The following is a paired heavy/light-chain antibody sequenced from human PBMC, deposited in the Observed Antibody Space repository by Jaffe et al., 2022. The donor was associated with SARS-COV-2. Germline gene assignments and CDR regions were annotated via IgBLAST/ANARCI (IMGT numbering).Light chain of an antibody. CDR1: QGIANY. CDR3: QKYTGAPWT. Sequence: DIQMTQSPSSLSASVGDRVTLTCRASQGIANYLAWYQQKPGKAPKLLIFAASTLQSGVPSRFSGSGSGTDFTLTISSLQPEDVATYYCQKYTGAPWTFGQGTKVEIK. J-gene: IGKJ1*01. CDR2: AAS. V-gene: IGKV1-27*01.
Heavy chain of an antibody. Sequence: QITLKESGPTLVKPTRALTLTCTFSGFSINTGGAGVGWIRQPPGEALEWLAVIYWDDDKRYSPSLKSRLTITKDTSKNQVVLIMTDMDPVDTATYYCARTYSSSWYEIVDAWHTPFDYWGQGILVTVSS. D-gene: IGHD6-13*01. CDR1: GFSINTGGAG. J-gene: IGHJ4*02. CDR2: IYWDDDK. CDR3: ARTYSSSWYEIVDAWHTPFDY. V-gene: IGHV2-5*02.